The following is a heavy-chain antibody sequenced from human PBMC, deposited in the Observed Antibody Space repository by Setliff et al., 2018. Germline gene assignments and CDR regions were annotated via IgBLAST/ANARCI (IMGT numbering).Heavy chain of an antibody. CDR3: RVWIGDLSRDV. Sequence: GGSLRLSCAASGFTFNTYAMSWVRQPPGKGLEWVSTISDSLSTTYYTDSVRGRFTISRDDSKKILYLQMDSLRAEDTAVYYCRVWIGDLSRDVWGRGTLVTVSS. V-gene: IGHV3-23*01. CDR2: ISDSLSTT. CDR1: GFTFNTYA. D-gene: IGHD3-10*01. J-gene: IGHJ4*02.